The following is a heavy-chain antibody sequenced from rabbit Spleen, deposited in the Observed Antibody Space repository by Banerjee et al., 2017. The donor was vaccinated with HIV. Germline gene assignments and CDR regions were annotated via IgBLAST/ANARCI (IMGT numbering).Heavy chain of an antibody. V-gene: IGHV1S45*01. CDR3: ARDTGSSFSTYGMDL. CDR2: IDTNDGDT. D-gene: IGHD8-1*01. J-gene: IGHJ6*01. CDR1: GFSFSSNYW. Sequence: QEQLEESGGDLVKPEGSLTLACTASGFSFSSNYWICWVRQAPGKGLEWIACIDTNDGDTDYANWPKGRFTISKTSSTTVTLQMTSLTVADTATYFCARDTGSSFSTYGMDLWGPGTLVTVS.